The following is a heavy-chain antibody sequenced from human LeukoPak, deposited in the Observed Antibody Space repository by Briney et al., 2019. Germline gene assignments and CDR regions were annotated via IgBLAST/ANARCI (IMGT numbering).Heavy chain of an antibody. Sequence: ASVKVSCKASGYTFTDYYMHWVRQAPGQGLEWMGWINPNSGGTNYAQKFQGRVTMTRDTTISTAYMELSRLRSDDTAVYYCAREGPIVGATHLVDYWGQGTLVSVSS. V-gene: IGHV1-2*02. D-gene: IGHD1-26*01. CDR1: GYTFTDYY. CDR3: AREGPIVGATHLVDY. CDR2: INPNSGGT. J-gene: IGHJ4*02.